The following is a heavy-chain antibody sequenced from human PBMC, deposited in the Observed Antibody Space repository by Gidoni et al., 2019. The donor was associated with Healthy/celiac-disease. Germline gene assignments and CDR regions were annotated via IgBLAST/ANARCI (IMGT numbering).Heavy chain of an antibody. CDR1: GGSLSSYY. CDR2: ISYSGST. Sequence: QVQLQESGPGLVKPSETLSLTCTVSGGSLSSYYWSWIRQPPGKGLEWIGYISYSGSTNYNPSLKSRVTISVDTYKNQFSLKLSSVTAADTAVYYCARGDYYDSSGYRKIGAFDIWGQGTMVTVSS. V-gene: IGHV4-59*01. CDR3: ARGDYYDSSGYRKIGAFDI. J-gene: IGHJ3*02. D-gene: IGHD3-22*01.